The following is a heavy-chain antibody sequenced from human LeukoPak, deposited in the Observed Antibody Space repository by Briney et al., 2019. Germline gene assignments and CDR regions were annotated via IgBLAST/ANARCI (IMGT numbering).Heavy chain of an antibody. D-gene: IGHD3-9*01. V-gene: IGHV4-4*07. J-gene: IGHJ6*02. CDR1: GGSISSYY. CDR2: VHRSGDT. CDR3: ARDDFEYSVHYGMDV. Sequence: SETLSLTCSVSGGSISSYYWSWIRQPAGKGLEWIGRVHRSGDTNYNPSHKSRLTMSVETSKNQISLRLRSVSAADTAVYYCARDDFEYSVHYGMDVWGQGTTVTVSS.